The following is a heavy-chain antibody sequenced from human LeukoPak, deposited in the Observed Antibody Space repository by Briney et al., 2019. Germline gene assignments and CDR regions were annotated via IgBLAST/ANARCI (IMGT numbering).Heavy chain of an antibody. CDR3: ARGSPYYDFWSGYYGYYYYYGMDV. Sequence: ASVKVSCKASGYTFTRDGISWVRQATGQGLEWMGWMNPNSGNTGYAQKFQGRVTMTRNTSISTAYMELSSLRSEDTAVYYCARGSPYYDFWSGYYGYYYYYGMDVWGQGTTVTVSS. CDR2: MNPNSGNT. J-gene: IGHJ6*02. D-gene: IGHD3-3*01. CDR1: GYTFTRDG. V-gene: IGHV1-8*01.